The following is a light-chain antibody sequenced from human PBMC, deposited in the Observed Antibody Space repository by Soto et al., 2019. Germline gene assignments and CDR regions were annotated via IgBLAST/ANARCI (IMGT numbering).Light chain of an antibody. CDR2: GAS. CDR1: LTMNNN. J-gene: IGKJ1*01. V-gene: IGKV3-15*01. CDR3: QQYNERPPWA. Sequence: EIVMTQSPAPLSVSPGESVTLSCRASLTMNNNIAWYQHKPGQAPRLLIFGASSRAIGVAGRLSGSGFGTEFTLSISSLQSEDFAVYYCQQYNERPPWAFGQGNTVEMK.